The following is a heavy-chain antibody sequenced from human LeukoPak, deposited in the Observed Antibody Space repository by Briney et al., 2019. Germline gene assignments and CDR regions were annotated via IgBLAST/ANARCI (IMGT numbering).Heavy chain of an antibody. CDR2: ISGSGGST. D-gene: IGHD6-19*01. Sequence: GGSLRLSCAASGFTFSSYAMSWVRQAPGKGLEWVSAISGSGGSTYYADSVKGRFTISRDNSKNTLYLQMNSLRAEDTAVYYCARDLGDGGWGHYFDYWGQGTLVTVSS. CDR3: ARDLGDGGWGHYFDY. V-gene: IGHV3-23*01. J-gene: IGHJ4*02. CDR1: GFTFSSYA.